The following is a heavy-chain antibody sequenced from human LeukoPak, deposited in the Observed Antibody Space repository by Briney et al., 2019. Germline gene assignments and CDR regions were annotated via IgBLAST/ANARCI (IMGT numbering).Heavy chain of an antibody. CDR1: GYTFTGYY. CDR2: INPNSGGT. Sequence: ASVKVSCTASGYTFTGYYMHWVRQAPGQGLEWMGWINPNSGGTNYAQKFQGWVTMTRDTSISTAYMELSRLRSDDTAVYYCARDRPGGGGDYWGQGTLVTVSS. D-gene: IGHD2-15*01. V-gene: IGHV1-2*04. CDR3: ARDRPGGGGDY. J-gene: IGHJ4*02.